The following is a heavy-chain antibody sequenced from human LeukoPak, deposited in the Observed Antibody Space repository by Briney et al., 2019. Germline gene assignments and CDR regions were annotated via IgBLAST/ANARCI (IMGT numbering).Heavy chain of an antibody. J-gene: IGHJ4*02. CDR2: IWYDGSNK. D-gene: IGHD3-16*01. CDR3: AKERKLLGFDY. CDR1: GFTFSSYG. Sequence: PGGSLRLSCAASGFTFSSYGMHWVRQAPGKGLERVADIWYDGSNKYYADSVKGRFTISRDNSKNTLYLQMKSPRAEDTAVYYCAKERKLLGFDYWGQGTLVTVSS. V-gene: IGHV3-33*06.